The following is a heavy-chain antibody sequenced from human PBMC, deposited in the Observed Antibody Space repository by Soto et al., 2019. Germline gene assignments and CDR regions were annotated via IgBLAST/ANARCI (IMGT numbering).Heavy chain of an antibody. CDR2: IYYSGST. Sequence: QLQLQESGPGLVKPSETLSLTCTVSGGSISSSSYYWGWIRQPPGKGLEWIGSIYYSGSTYYNPSLKSRVTISVDTSKNQFSLKLSSVTAADTAVYYCARQLPDYGDYFYYFDYWGQGTLVTVSS. V-gene: IGHV4-39*01. CDR3: ARQLPDYGDYFYYFDY. J-gene: IGHJ4*02. D-gene: IGHD4-17*01. CDR1: GGSISSSSYY.